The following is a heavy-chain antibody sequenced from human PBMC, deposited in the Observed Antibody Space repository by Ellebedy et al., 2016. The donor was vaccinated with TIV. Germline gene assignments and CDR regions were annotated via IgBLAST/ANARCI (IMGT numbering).Heavy chain of an antibody. Sequence: AASVKVSCKASGYTFTGDYMHWVRQAPGQGLEWMGWISAYNGSPTYAQKLQGRVTMTRDTSTNTAYMELRSLRSDDTAVYYCARRRSYYYFDYWGQGTLVTVSS. CDR2: ISAYNGSP. CDR1: GYTFTGDY. J-gene: IGHJ4*02. D-gene: IGHD1-26*01. V-gene: IGHV1-18*04. CDR3: ARRRSYYYFDY.